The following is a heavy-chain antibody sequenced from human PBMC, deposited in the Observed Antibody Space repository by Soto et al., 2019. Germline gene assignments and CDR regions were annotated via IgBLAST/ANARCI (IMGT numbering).Heavy chain of an antibody. D-gene: IGHD6-19*01. CDR2: IWYDGSNK. Sequence: QVQLVESGGGVVQPGRSLRLSCAASGFTFSSYGMHWVRQAPGKGLEWVAVIWYDGSNKYYADSVKGRFTISRDNSKNTLYLQMNSLRAEDTAVYYCARGAEQWLFTFDYWGQGTLVTVSS. V-gene: IGHV3-33*01. CDR3: ARGAEQWLFTFDY. CDR1: GFTFSSYG. J-gene: IGHJ4*02.